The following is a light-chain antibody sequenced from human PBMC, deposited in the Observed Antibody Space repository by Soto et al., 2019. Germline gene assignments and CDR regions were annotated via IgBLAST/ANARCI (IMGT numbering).Light chain of an antibody. CDR1: QSVRSW. CDR2: DAS. J-gene: IGKJ4*01. V-gene: IGKV1-5*01. Sequence: DIQMTQSPATLSASVGDRVTITCRASQSVRSWLAWYQQKPGTAPKLLIFDASRLESGVPSRFSGSASGTEFTLTISSLQPDDFATYYCQQYDSYPLTFGGGTKVEIK. CDR3: QQYDSYPLT.